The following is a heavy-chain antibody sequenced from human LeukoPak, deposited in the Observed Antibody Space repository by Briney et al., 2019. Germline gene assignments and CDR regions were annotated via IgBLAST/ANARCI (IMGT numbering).Heavy chain of an antibody. CDR2: IYYSGST. J-gene: IGHJ4*02. V-gene: IGHV4-59*08. D-gene: IGHD4-17*01. CDR3: ARGGNYGDYDGYFDY. Sequence: SETLSLTCTVYGGSISSYYWSWIRQPPGKGLEWIGYIYYSGSTNYNPSLRSRVTISVDTSKNQFSLKLSSVTAADTAVYYCARGGNYGDYDGYFDYWGQGTLVTVSS. CDR1: GGSISSYY.